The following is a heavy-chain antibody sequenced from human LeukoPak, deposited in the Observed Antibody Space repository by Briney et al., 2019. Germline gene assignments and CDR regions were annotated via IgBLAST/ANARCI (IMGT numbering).Heavy chain of an antibody. D-gene: IGHD1-26*01. CDR2: IKQDGSEK. CDR3: ARLRGSYSSDY. V-gene: IGHV3-7*01. J-gene: IGHJ4*02. Sequence: GGSLRLSCAASGFTFSSHWMSWVRQAPGKGLEWVANIKQDGSEKYYVDSVKGRLTISRDNAMNSLYLQMNSLRAEDTAVYYCARLRGSYSSDYWGQGTLVTVSS. CDR1: GFTFSSHW.